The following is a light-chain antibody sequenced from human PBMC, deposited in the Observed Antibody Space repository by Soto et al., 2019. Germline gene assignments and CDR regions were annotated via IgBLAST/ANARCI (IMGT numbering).Light chain of an antibody. CDR1: QSVSSN. Sequence: EIVMTQSPATLSVSPGERATLSCRASQSVSSNLAWYQHKPGQAPRLLIYGASARATGIPARFSGSGSGTEFTLTISSLQSEDFAVYYCLHYNNWPPWTFGQGTKVDI. V-gene: IGKV3-15*01. CDR2: GAS. J-gene: IGKJ1*01. CDR3: LHYNNWPPWT.